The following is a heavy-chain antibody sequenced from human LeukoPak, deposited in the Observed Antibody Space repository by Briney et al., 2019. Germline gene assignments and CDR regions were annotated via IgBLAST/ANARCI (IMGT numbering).Heavy chain of an antibody. CDR3: ARDRITMVRGVDGNNWFDP. D-gene: IGHD3-10*01. V-gene: IGHV1-2*02. Sequence: GASVKVSCKASGYTFTGYYMHWVRQAPGQGLEWMGWINPNSGGTNYAQKFQGRVTMTRDKSLRTAYMELSRLRSDDTAGYYCARDRITMVRGVDGNNWFDPWGQGTLVTVSS. J-gene: IGHJ5*02. CDR2: INPNSGGT. CDR1: GYTFTGYY.